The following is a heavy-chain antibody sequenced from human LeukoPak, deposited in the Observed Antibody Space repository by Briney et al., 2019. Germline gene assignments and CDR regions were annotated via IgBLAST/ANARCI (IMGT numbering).Heavy chain of an antibody. CDR3: ARGLGDFWSGPYYFDY. V-gene: IGHV1-18*01. D-gene: IGHD3-3*01. J-gene: IGHJ4*02. CDR2: ISPYNGNT. CDR1: GYTFTSYG. Sequence: ASVKVSCKASGYTFTSYGISWVRQPPGQGLGWMGWISPYNGNTNYAQKLQGRVTMTTDTSTSTAYMELRSLRSDDTAVYYCARGLGDFWSGPYYFDYWGQGTLVTVSS.